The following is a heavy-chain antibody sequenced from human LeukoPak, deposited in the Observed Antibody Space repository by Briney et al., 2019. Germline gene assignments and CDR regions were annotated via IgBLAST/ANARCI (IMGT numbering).Heavy chain of an antibody. CDR3: ARDGSSSWSAPDY. V-gene: IGHV3-33*01. CDR2: IWYDGSNK. Sequence: GGSLRRSCAASGFTFSSYGMHWVRQAPGKGLEWVAVIWYDGSNKYNADSVKGRFTISRDNSKNTLYLQMNSLRAEDTAVYYCARDGSSSWSAPDYWGQGTLVTVSS. CDR1: GFTFSSYG. J-gene: IGHJ4*02. D-gene: IGHD6-13*01.